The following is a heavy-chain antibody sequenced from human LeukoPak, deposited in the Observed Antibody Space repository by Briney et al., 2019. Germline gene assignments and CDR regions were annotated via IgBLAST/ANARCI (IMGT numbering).Heavy chain of an antibody. CDR1: GLTFSSYG. V-gene: IGHV3-33*01. CDR3: ARAGALGVFDY. J-gene: IGHJ4*02. Sequence: PGRSLRLSCAVSGLTFSSYGMHWVRQSPGKGLEWVAIIWYDGSNKYYSDSVKGRFTISKDNSKNTLFLQMNSLRADDTAMYYCARAGALGVFDYLGQGILVTVSS. CDR2: IWYDGSNK. D-gene: IGHD3-16*01.